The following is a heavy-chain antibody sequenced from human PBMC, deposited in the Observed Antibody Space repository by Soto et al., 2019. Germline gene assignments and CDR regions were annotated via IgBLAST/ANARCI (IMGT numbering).Heavy chain of an antibody. CDR3: ARDAMVRGVITQYYYYYYGMDV. CDR1: GFTVSSNY. CDR2: IYSGGST. J-gene: IGHJ6*02. V-gene: IGHV3-66*01. D-gene: IGHD3-10*01. Sequence: GGSLRLSCAASGFTVSSNYMSWVRQAPGKGLEWVSVIYSGGSTYYADSVKGRFTISRDNSKNTLYLQMNSLRAEDTAVYYCARDAMVRGVITQYYYYYYGMDVWGQGTTVTVSS.